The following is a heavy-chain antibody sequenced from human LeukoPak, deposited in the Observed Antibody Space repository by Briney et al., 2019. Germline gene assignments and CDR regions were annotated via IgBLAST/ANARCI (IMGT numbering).Heavy chain of an antibody. D-gene: IGHD3-10*01. J-gene: IGHJ6*02. CDR3: AILMVDGMDV. V-gene: IGHV1-69*02. Sequence: SVKVSCKASGYTFTGYYMHWVRQAPGQGLEWMGRIIPILGIANYAQKFQGRVTITADKSTSTAYMELSSLRSEDTAVYYCAILMVDGMDVWGQGTTVTVSS. CDR1: GYTFTGYY. CDR2: IIPILGIA.